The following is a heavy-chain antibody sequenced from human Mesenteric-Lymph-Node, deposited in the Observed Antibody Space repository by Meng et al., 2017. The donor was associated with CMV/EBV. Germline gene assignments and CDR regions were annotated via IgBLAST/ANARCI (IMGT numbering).Heavy chain of an antibody. CDR1: GGIFSSYA. V-gene: IGHV1-69*10. CDR2: IIPILGIA. D-gene: IGHD1-26*01. J-gene: IGHJ5*02. Sequence: SAQVFCKASGGIFSSYAISWLRQAPGQGLEWMGGIIPILGIANYAQKFQGRVTITADKSTNTAYMELSSLRSEDTAVYYCARDGGSPGWFDPWGQGTLVTVSS. CDR3: ARDGGSPGWFDP.